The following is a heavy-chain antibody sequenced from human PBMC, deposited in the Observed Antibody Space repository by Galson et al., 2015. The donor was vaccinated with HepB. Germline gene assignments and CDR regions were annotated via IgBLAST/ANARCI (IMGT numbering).Heavy chain of an antibody. CDR3: ARGAGYISGWYGAGGDY. V-gene: IGHV3-23*01. CDR2: ISGSGGST. D-gene: IGHD6-19*01. CDR1: GFTFSSYA. Sequence: SLRLSCAASGFTFSSYAMSWVRQAPGKGLEWVSAISGSGGSTYYADSVKGRFTISRDNSKNTLYLQMNSLRAEDTAVYYCARGAGYISGWYGAGGDYWGQGALVTVSS. J-gene: IGHJ4*02.